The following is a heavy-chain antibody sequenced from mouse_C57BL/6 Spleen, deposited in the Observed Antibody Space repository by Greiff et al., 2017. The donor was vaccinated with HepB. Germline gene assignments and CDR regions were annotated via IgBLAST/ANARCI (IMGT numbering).Heavy chain of an antibody. CDR2: INPSSGYT. J-gene: IGHJ2*01. Sequence: VNVVESGAELARPGASVKMSCKASGYTFTSYTMHWVKQRPGQGLEWIGYINPSSGYTKYNQKFKDKATLTADKSSSTAYMQLSSLTSEDSAVYYCARQLQAYGDYWGQGTTLTVSS. CDR1: GYTFTSYT. D-gene: IGHD3-2*02. V-gene: IGHV1-4*01. CDR3: ARQLQAYGDY.